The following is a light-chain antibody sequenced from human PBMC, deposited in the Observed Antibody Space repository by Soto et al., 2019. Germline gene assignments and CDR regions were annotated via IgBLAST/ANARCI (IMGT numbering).Light chain of an antibody. V-gene: IGLV2-23*01. CDR3: CSYAGSSFVV. CDR2: EGS. CDR1: SSDVGSYNL. Sequence: QSALTQPASVSGSPGQSITISCTGTSSDVGSYNLVSWYQQHPGKAPKLMIYEGSKRPSGVSNPFSGSKSGNTASLTISGLQAEDEADYYCCSYAGSSFVVFGGGTKLTVL. J-gene: IGLJ2*01.